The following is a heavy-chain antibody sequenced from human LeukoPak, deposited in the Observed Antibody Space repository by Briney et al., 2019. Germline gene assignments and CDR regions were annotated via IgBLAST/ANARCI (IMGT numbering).Heavy chain of an antibody. CDR1: GDSISSSNW. J-gene: IGHJ5*02. Sequence: SETLSLTCAFSGDSISSSNWWTWVRQPPGKGLEWIGEIYHSGSTNYNPSLKSRVTMSLDKSKNQFSLKLTSVTAADTAVYYCAREAAGQWFDPWGQGTLVTVSS. CDR2: IYHSGST. D-gene: IGHD6-25*01. CDR3: AREAAGQWFDP. V-gene: IGHV4-4*02.